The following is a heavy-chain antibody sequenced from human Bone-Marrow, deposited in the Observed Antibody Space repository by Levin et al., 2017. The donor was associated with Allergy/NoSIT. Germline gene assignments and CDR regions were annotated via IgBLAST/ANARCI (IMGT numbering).Heavy chain of an antibody. CDR3: ARATYYYGSGSYLSSRMFDY. CDR1: GFSLSTSGVG. CDR2: IYWDDDK. D-gene: IGHD3-10*01. Sequence: SGPTLVKPTQTLTLTCTFSGFSLSTSGVGVGWIRQPPGKALEWLALIYWDDDKRYSPSLKSRLTITKDTSKNQVVLTMTNMDPVDTATYYCARATYYYGSGSYLSSRMFDYWGQGTLVTVSS. J-gene: IGHJ4*02. V-gene: IGHV2-5*02.